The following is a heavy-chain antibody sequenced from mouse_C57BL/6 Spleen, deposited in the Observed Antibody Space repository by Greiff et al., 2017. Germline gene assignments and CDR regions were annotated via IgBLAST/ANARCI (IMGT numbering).Heavy chain of an antibody. J-gene: IGHJ1*03. D-gene: IGHD1-1*01. CDR3: ARSGDYYGSSYVWYFDV. Sequence: QVQLQQSGPELVKPGASVKISCKASGYAFSSSWMNWVKQRPGKGLEWIGRIYPGDGDTNYNGKFKGKATLTADKSSSTAYMQLSSLTSEDSAVYFCARSGDYYGSSYVWYFDVWGTGTTVTVSS. CDR1: GYAFSSSW. CDR2: IYPGDGDT. V-gene: IGHV1-82*01.